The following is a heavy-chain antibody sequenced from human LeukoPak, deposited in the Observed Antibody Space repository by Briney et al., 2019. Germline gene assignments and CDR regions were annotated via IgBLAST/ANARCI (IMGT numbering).Heavy chain of an antibody. V-gene: IGHV4-30-4*02. Sequence: SDTLSLARPVAGGSISIGDSYWSWIRQPPGKGLELFGYIYYSGSTYYNPSLKSRVTISVDTSKNQFSLKLTSVTAADTALYYCARELRYDNSDSGAFWGQGTVVTVSS. CDR3: ARELRYDNSDSGAF. J-gene: IGHJ3*01. D-gene: IGHD3-22*01. CDR1: GGSISIGDSY. CDR2: IYYSGST.